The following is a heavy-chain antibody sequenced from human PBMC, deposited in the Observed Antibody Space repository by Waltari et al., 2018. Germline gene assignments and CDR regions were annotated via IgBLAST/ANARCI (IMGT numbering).Heavy chain of an antibody. J-gene: IGHJ4*02. CDR2: INHSGST. CDR3: ASRPRGIFGVVTPWPYFDY. V-gene: IGHV4-34*01. D-gene: IGHD3-3*01. Sequence: QVQLQQWGAGLLKPSETLSLTCAVYGGSFSGYYWSWIRQPPGKGLEWIGEINHSGSTNYNPSLKSRVTISVDTSKNQFSLKLSSVTAADTAVYYCASRPRGIFGVVTPWPYFDYWGQGTLVTVSS. CDR1: GGSFSGYY.